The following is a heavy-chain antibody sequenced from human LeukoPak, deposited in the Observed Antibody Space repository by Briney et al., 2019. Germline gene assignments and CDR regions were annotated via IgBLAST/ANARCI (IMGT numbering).Heavy chain of an antibody. Sequence: ASVKVSCKASGYTFTSYDINGVRHATGQALEWMGWMNPNSGNTGHAQKFQGRDTMTRSTSISTAYMELSSLRSEDTAVYYCARGVSSGWYLMGPNWFDPWGQGTLVTVSS. D-gene: IGHD6-19*01. V-gene: IGHV1-8*01. CDR2: MNPNSGNT. CDR3: ARGVSSGWYLMGPNWFDP. CDR1: GYTFTSYD. J-gene: IGHJ5*02.